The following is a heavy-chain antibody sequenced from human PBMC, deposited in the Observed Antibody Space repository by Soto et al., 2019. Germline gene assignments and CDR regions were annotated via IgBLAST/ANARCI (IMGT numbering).Heavy chain of an antibody. CDR2: IKSKIDGGTI. D-gene: IGHD6-19*01. Sequence: GGSLRLSCAASGFTFTNAWMNWVRQAPGKGLEWVGRIKSKIDGGTIDYAASVRGRFTISRDDSKNTLYLQMNSLKTEDTAVYYCTTNFPMAVAGKNDCWGQGTLVTVSS. J-gene: IGHJ4*02. CDR1: GFTFTNAW. CDR3: TTNFPMAVAGKNDC. V-gene: IGHV3-15*07.